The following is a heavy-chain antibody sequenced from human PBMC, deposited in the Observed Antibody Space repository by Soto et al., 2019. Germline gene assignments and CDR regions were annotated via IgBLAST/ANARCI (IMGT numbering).Heavy chain of an antibody. CDR1: GFTFRGYA. CDR3: AKAYGASHSPFDC. J-gene: IGHJ4*02. Sequence: EEQLLESGGGLAQPGGSLRLSCAASGFTFRGYAMSWLRQAPGKGPEWVSGISGSGDSTYHAKSVKGRFIISRDNSKNTLYLEINSLRAEDTAIYYCAKAYGASHSPFDCWGQGTLVAVSS. CDR2: ISGSGDST. D-gene: IGHD2-21*01. V-gene: IGHV3-23*01.